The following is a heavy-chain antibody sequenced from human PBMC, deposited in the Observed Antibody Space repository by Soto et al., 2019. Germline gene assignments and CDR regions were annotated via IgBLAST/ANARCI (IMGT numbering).Heavy chain of an antibody. CDR3: ARVPSIVLVPTKHPLGASFDL. J-gene: IGHJ5*02. V-gene: IGHV1-69*13. Sequence: ASVKVSCKPSGGTFNSYTINWVRQAPGQGLEWMGGITPIFGRTNYAQNFQDRVTITADESTNTAYMELRDLTSDDAAVYYCARVPSIVLVPTKHPLGASFDLWGEGAFVTVSS. CDR1: GGTFNSYT. CDR2: ITPIFGRT. D-gene: IGHD2-8*02.